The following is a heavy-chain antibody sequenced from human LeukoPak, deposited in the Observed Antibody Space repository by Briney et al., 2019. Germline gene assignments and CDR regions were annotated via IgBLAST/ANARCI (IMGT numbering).Heavy chain of an antibody. CDR2: ISSSGSPI. D-gene: IGHD2-2*02. CDR1: GFFFSSYS. Sequence: GGSLRLSCTASGFFFSSYSMNWVRQAPGKGLEWLSYISSSGSPIHYADSVKGRFIISRDNAKNSLYLQMSNLTDEDTAVYYCAKSGCSSTSCYSILSGWLDPWGQGTLVTVSS. J-gene: IGHJ5*02. CDR3: AKSGCSSTSCYSILSGWLDP. V-gene: IGHV3-48*02.